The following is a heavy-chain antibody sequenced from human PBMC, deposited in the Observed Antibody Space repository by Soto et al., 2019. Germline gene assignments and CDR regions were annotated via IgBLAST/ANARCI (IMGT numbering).Heavy chain of an antibody. CDR1: GFSFSTSD. V-gene: IGHV3-30*03. CDR3: TRGPTHGAFDS. Sequence: QVQLEESGGGVVQPGRSLRLSCVASGFSFSTSDMHWVRQAPGKGLEWVAHITIDGSSKYYADSVKGRFTVSRENSKNAVYLLMSRLRPGESAVYYCTRGPTHGAFDSWGRGTMVSVSS. CDR2: ITIDGSSK. J-gene: IGHJ3*02.